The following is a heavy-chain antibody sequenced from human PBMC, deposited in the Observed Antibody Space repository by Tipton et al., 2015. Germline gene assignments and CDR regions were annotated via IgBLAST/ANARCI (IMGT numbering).Heavy chain of an antibody. Sequence: TLSLTCTVSGGSISSTTYYWSWIRQPPGKGLEWIGEIFSGGNSNYNPSLKSRVTMSVDTSKNQFSLRLSSVTAADTAVYYCARDGATYSYFDHWGQGTLVTVSS. V-gene: IGHV4-61*01. J-gene: IGHJ4*02. CDR1: GGSISSTTYY. CDR3: ARDGATYSYFDH. CDR2: IFSGGNS. D-gene: IGHD4/OR15-4a*01.